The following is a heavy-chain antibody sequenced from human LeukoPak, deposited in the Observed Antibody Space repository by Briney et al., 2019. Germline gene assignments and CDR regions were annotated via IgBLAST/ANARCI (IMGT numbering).Heavy chain of an antibody. Sequence: GGSLRLSCAASGFSISTYWMSWVRQAPGKGLEWVASIKEDGSEKYYMDSVKGRFTISRDNAKNSLYLQKNNLRVEDTAVYYCARDGIALYDYWGQGALVTVSS. CDR2: IKEDGSEK. CDR1: GFSISTYW. V-gene: IGHV3-7*01. CDR3: ARDGIALYDY. D-gene: IGHD2-2*02. J-gene: IGHJ4*02.